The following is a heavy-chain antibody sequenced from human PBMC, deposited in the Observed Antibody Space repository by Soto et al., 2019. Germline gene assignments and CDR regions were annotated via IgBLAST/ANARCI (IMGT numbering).Heavy chain of an antibody. CDR3: ARGSVGMRDCSGFSEF. CDR1: GGPFIALD. CDR2: INHSGGT. J-gene: IGHJ4*02. D-gene: IGHD2-15*01. V-gene: IGHV4-34*01. Sequence: PSEILPPTTAVYGGPFIALDWRCILQPPGQGLEWIGEINHSGGTSYNPSLKRRVTISVDTSKSQFSLKLTSVTAADRAVYYCARGSVGMRDCSGFSEFWGKGTLVTVSS.